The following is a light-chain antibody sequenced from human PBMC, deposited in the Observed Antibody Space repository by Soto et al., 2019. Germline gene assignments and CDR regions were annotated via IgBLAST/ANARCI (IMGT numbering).Light chain of an antibody. V-gene: IGKV1-39*01. J-gene: IGKJ1*01. CDR2: AAS. CDR3: QQRYGTSWT. Sequence: IQMTPCPSFLSASVGDRVTITCRASQSISSYLNWYQQKPGKAPKLLIYAASSLQSGVPSRFSGSGSGTDFTLTISSRQPEDFATDYCQQRYGTSWTFGQGTKVDIK. CDR1: QSISSY.